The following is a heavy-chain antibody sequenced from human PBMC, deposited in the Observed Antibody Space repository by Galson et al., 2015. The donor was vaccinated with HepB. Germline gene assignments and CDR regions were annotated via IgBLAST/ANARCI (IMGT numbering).Heavy chain of an antibody. CDR1: GYTFTSYG. V-gene: IGHV1-18*04. J-gene: IGHJ6*02. CDR2: VSAYNGVT. CDR3: ARRGAGFYYYAMDV. Sequence: SVKVSCKASGYTFTSYGITWVRQAPGQGLEWMGWVSAYNGVTNYAQKFRGRVIMTTETSTSTAYMELRTLRSDDTAVYYCARRGAGFYYYAMDVWGQGTTGTGS. D-gene: IGHD1-26*01.